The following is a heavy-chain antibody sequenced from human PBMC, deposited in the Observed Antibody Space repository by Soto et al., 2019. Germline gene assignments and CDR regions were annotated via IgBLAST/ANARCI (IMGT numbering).Heavy chain of an antibody. Sequence: PGGSLSLSCAASGFPFSTYGMHWVRQAPGKGLEWVALIWYDGSNKYYADSVKGRFTISRDNSKNTLYLQMDSLRAEDTAVYYCARDRLGVYYFDYWGQGTLVTVSS. CDR2: IWYDGSNK. CDR3: ARDRLGVYYFDY. CDR1: GFPFSTYG. V-gene: IGHV3-33*01. J-gene: IGHJ4*02. D-gene: IGHD6-19*01.